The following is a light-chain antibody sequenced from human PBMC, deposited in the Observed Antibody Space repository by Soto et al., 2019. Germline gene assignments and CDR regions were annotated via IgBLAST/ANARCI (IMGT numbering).Light chain of an antibody. CDR1: QSVSTSY. V-gene: IGKV3-20*01. Sequence: EIVLTQSPDTLSLSPGERATVSCRASQSVSTSYLAWYQQKPGQALRLLIYRASSRATGIPDRFSGSGSGTDFTLTISGLGPEDFAVYYCQQYGSLITFGQGTRLEIK. CDR2: RAS. J-gene: IGKJ5*01. CDR3: QQYGSLIT.